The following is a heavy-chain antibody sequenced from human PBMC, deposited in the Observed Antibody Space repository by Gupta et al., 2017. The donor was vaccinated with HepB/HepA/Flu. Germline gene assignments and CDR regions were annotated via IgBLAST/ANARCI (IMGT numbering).Heavy chain of an antibody. J-gene: IGHJ6*02. CDR3: ARDRWDSSSGNYYYYYGMDV. V-gene: IGHV1-69*04. CDR1: GGTFSSHA. D-gene: IGHD6-13*01. CDR2: IIPILGIA. Sequence: QVQLVQSGAEVKAPGSSVTVSCKASGGTFSSHAISWVRQAPGQGLEWMGRIIPILGIANYGQKFQGRVTITADKATSTAYMERSRLRSEETAVYYCARDRWDSSSGNYYYYYGMDVWGQGTTVTVSS.